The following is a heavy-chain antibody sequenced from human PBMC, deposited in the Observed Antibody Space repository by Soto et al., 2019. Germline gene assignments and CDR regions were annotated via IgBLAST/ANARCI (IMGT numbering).Heavy chain of an antibody. CDR1: GYTFTSYG. CDR3: ARDQASGYSGYAPDFDY. V-gene: IGHV1-18*01. CDR2: ISAYNGNT. D-gene: IGHD5-12*01. J-gene: IGHJ4*02. Sequence: QVQLVQSGAEVKKPGASVKVSCKASGYTFTSYGISWVRQAPGQGLEWMGWISAYNGNTNYAQKLQGRVTMTTDTTTSTAYMELRSLRSDDTAVYYCARDQASGYSGYAPDFDYWGQGTLVTVSS.